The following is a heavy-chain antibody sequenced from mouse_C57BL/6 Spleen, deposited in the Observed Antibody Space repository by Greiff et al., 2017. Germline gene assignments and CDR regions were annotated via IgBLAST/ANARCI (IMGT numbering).Heavy chain of an antibody. CDR3: ARYSNLYWYFDV. CDR2: INPGSGGT. V-gene: IGHV1-54*01. Sequence: VQLQQSGAELVRPGTSVKVSCKASGYAFTNYLIEWVKQRSGQGLEWIGEINPGSGGTNYNEKFKGKATLTADKSSSTAYMQLSSLTSEDSAVYFCARYSNLYWYFDVWGTGTTVTVSS. D-gene: IGHD2-5*01. J-gene: IGHJ1*03. CDR1: GYAFTNYL.